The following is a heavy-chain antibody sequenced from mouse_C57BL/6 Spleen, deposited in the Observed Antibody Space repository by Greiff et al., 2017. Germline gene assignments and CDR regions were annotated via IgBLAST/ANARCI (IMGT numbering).Heavy chain of an antibody. CDR3: ARNYDYDGGFAY. CDR1: GFTFSSYG. V-gene: IGHV5-6*02. J-gene: IGHJ3*01. Sequence: DVKLVESGGDLVKPGGSLKLSCAASGFTFSSYGMSWVRQTPDKRLEWVATISSGGSYTYYPDSVKGRFTISRDNAKNTLYLQMSSLKSEDTAMYYCARNYDYDGGFAYWGQGTLVTVSA. CDR2: ISSGGSYT. D-gene: IGHD2-4*01.